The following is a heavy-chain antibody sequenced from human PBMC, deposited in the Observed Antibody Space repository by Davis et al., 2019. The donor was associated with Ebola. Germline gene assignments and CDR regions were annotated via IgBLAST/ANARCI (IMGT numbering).Heavy chain of an antibody. V-gene: IGHV3-48*04. CDR1: GFTFSSYS. J-gene: IGHJ3*02. CDR2: ISSSSSTI. D-gene: IGHD7-27*01. CDR3: ATELNGGSFDI. Sequence: GESLKISCAASGFTFSSYSMNWVRQAPGKGLEWVSYISSSSSTIYYADSVKDRFTISRDNAKNSLYLQMNSLGAEDTAVYYCATELNGGSFDIWGRGTMVTVSS.